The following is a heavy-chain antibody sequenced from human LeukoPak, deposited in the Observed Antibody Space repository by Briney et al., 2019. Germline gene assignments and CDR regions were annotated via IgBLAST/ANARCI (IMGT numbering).Heavy chain of an antibody. Sequence: PGGSLRLSCAASGFTFSDYAMSWVRQAPGKGLEWVSLISGNGGNTYYADSVKGRFTVSRDSSKNTLYLQMSSLRAEDTAVYYCARRYGSETYYNPLFDYWGQGTLVTVSS. CDR3: ARRYGSETYYNPLFDY. V-gene: IGHV3-23*01. J-gene: IGHJ4*02. CDR2: ISGNGGNT. CDR1: GFTFSDYA. D-gene: IGHD3-10*01.